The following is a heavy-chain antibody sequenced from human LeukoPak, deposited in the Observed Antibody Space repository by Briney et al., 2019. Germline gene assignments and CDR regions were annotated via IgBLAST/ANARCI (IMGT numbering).Heavy chain of an antibody. D-gene: IGHD5-12*01. J-gene: IGHJ5*02. CDR1: GFTVSSNY. V-gene: IGHV3-53*01. CDR3: ARDDSGYDRGAS. Sequence: PGGSLRLSCAASGFTVSSNYMSWARQAPGKGLEWVSVIYSGGSTYYADSVKGRFTISRDNSKNTLYLQMNSLRAEDTAVYYCARDDSGYDRGASWGQGTLVTVSS. CDR2: IYSGGST.